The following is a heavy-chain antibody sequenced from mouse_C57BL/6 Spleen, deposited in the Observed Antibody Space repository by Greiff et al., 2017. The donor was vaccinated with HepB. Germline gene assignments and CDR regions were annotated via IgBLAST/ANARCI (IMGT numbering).Heavy chain of an antibody. V-gene: IGHV5-17*01. Sequence: DVKLVESGGGLVKPGGSLKLSCAASGFTFSDYGMHWVRQAPEKGLEWVAYISSGSSTIYYADTVKGRFTISRDNAKNTLFLQMTSLRSEDTAMYYCAREENRPGAMDYWGQGTSVTVSS. CDR2: ISSGSSTI. D-gene: IGHD2-14*01. CDR3: AREENRPGAMDY. J-gene: IGHJ4*01. CDR1: GFTFSDYG.